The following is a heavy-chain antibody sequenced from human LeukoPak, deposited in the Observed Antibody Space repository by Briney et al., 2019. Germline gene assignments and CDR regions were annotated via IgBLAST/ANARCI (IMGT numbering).Heavy chain of an antibody. CDR3: AKSIVVAYYYYGMDV. CDR1: GFTFSSYG. D-gene: IGHD3-22*01. J-gene: IGHJ6*02. CDR2: ISYDGSNK. V-gene: IGHV3-30*18. Sequence: GGSLRLSCAASGFTFSSYGIHWVRQAPGKGLEGPAVISYDGSNKYYADSVKGRFTISRDISENTLYLQMNSLRAEDTAVYYCAKSIVVAYYYYGMDVWGQGTTVTVSS.